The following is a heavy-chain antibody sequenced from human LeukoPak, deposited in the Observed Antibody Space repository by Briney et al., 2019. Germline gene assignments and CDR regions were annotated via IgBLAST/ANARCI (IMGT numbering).Heavy chain of an antibody. CDR3: AKLGPYYFDS. Sequence: TGGSLRLSCAASRFIFDNYGVTWVRQAPGKGLEWVSAITGRGDSTYYADSVKGRFTISRDNSKNTLYLQMNSLRAEDTAVYYCAKLGPYYFDSWGQGTLVTVSS. CDR2: ITGRGDST. CDR1: RFIFDNYG. V-gene: IGHV3-23*01. J-gene: IGHJ4*02. D-gene: IGHD1-26*01.